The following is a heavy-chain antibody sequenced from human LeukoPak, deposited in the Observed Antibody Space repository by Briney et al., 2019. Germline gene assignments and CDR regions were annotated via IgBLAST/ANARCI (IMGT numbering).Heavy chain of an antibody. CDR1: GFTFSSTW. V-gene: IGHV3-74*01. J-gene: IGHJ4*02. Sequence: PGGSLRLSCAASGFTFSSTWMHWVRQAPGKGLVWVSRITSDGSSTIYADSVKGRFTISRDNAKNTLYLQMNSLRAEDTAVYYCARDWFHAIDYWGQGTLVTVSS. CDR3: ARDWFHAIDY. CDR2: ITSDGSST. D-gene: IGHD2/OR15-2a*01.